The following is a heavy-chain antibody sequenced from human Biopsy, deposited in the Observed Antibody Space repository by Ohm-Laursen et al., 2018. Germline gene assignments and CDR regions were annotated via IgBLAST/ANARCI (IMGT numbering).Heavy chain of an antibody. Sequence: SLRLSCTASGFTFRDYYMIWIRQPPGKGLGWVSYITNSGGTVYYEDSVKGRFTVSRDNAKNSLYLQMDRLRAEDTAVYYCARPPWGHAYGYYNGMDVWGQGTTVIVSS. D-gene: IGHD3-10*01. V-gene: IGHV3-11*01. J-gene: IGHJ6*02. CDR3: ARPPWGHAYGYYNGMDV. CDR2: ITNSGGTV. CDR1: GFTFRDYY.